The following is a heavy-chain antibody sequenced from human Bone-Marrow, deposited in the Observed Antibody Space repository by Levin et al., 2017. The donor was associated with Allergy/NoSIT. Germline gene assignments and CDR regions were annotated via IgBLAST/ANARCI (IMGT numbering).Heavy chain of an antibody. Sequence: GESLKISCAASGFTFSDHYMDWVRQAPGKGLEWVGRTRNKANSYTTEYAASVKGRFTISRDDSKNSLYLQMNSLKTEVTAVYYCAREPIAVAGNAFDIWGQGTMVTVSS. CDR2: TRNKANSYTT. J-gene: IGHJ3*02. CDR1: GFTFSDHY. CDR3: AREPIAVAGNAFDI. V-gene: IGHV3-72*01. D-gene: IGHD6-19*01.